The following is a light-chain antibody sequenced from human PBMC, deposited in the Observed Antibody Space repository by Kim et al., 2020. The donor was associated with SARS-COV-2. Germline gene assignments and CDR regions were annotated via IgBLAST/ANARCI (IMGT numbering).Light chain of an antibody. CDR3: SSYSTSGAWV. CDR1: SSDIGAYNF. J-gene: IGLJ3*02. CDR2: DVT. V-gene: IGLV2-14*03. Sequence: GQSFTISCTGSSSDIGAYNFVSWFQQHPDKAPKLMIYDVTKWPSGISTRFSGSKSGNTASLTISGLQAEDEADYYCSSYSTSGAWVFGGGTQLTVL.